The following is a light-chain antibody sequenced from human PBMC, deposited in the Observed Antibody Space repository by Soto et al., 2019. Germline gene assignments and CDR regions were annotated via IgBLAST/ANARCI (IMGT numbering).Light chain of an antibody. J-gene: IGKJ5*01. CDR1: QTVSSTY. Sequence: EVLLTQSPGTLSLSPGERATLSCRASQTVSSTYLTWFQQQPGQAPRLLIYGTSSRATGIPDRFSGSGSGTDFTLTISRLEPEDFAVYYCQQYGASTITFGQGTRLEIK. CDR3: QQYGASTIT. V-gene: IGKV3-20*01. CDR2: GTS.